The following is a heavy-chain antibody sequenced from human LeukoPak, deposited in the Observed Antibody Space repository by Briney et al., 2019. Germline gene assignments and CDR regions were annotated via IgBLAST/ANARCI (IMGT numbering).Heavy chain of an antibody. CDR3: PKDRRALYSIAAAGTFDY. CDR1: GFTFSNYG. J-gene: IGHJ4*02. Sequence: PGGSLRLSCAAAGFTFSNYGMHRVRQAPGKGLEWVAVISYDGSNKYYADSVKGRFTISKDNSKNTLYLQMNSPRAEDTAVYYCPKDRRALYSIAAAGTFDYWGQGTLVTVSS. D-gene: IGHD6-13*01. CDR2: ISYDGSNK. V-gene: IGHV3-30*18.